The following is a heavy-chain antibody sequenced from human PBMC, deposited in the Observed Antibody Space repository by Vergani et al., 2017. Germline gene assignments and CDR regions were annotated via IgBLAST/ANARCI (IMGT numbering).Heavy chain of an antibody. J-gene: IGHJ4*02. Sequence: EVQLVQSGAEVKKPGESLRISCKGSGYSFTSYWIGWVRQMPGKGLEWMGIIYPGDSDTRYSPSSQGQVTISADKSISTAYLQWSSLKASDTAMYYCARGGYCSSTSCYTEYYFDYWGQGTLVTVSS. CDR3: ARGGYCSSTSCYTEYYFDY. D-gene: IGHD2-2*02. CDR1: GYSFTSYW. CDR2: IYPGDSDT. V-gene: IGHV5-51*01.